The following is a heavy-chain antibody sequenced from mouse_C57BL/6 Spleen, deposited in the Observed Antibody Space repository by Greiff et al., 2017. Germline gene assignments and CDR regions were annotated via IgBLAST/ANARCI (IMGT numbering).Heavy chain of an antibody. D-gene: IGHD1-1*01. V-gene: IGHV1-82*01. CDR3: ARDTTVVGDY. CDR1: GYAFSSSW. J-gene: IGHJ4*01. Sequence: QVQLQQSGPELVKPGASVKISCKASGYAFSSSWMNWVKQRPGKGLEWIGRIYPGDGDTNYNGKFKGKATLTADKSSSTAYMQLSSLTSEDSAVYFCARDTTVVGDYWGQGTSVTVSS. CDR2: IYPGDGDT.